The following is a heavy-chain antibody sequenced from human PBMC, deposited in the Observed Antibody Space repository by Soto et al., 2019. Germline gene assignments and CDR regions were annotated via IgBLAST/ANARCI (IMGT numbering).Heavy chain of an antibody. J-gene: IGHJ6*02. D-gene: IGHD6-6*01. V-gene: IGHV1-8*01. Sequence: QVQLVQSGAEVKKPGASVKVSCKASGYTFTSYDINWVRQATGQGLEWMGWMNPNSGNTGYAQKFQGRVTMTRNPSISTAYMELSSLRSEDTAVYYCARIPVGSSSLRDGMDVWGQGTTVTVSS. CDR1: GYTFTSYD. CDR3: ARIPVGSSSLRDGMDV. CDR2: MNPNSGNT.